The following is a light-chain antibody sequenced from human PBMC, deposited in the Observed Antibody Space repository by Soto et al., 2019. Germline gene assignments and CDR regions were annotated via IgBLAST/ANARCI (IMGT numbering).Light chain of an antibody. V-gene: IGKV3-15*01. CDR2: GAF. CDR3: QQYKNWPPLT. J-gene: IGKJ4*01. CDR1: QSVSYN. Sequence: EIVMTQSPATLSVSPGETATLSCRASQSVSYNLAWYQQKPGQGPRLLIYGAFTRATGNPSRFIGSGSGTEFTLTISSLQSEDFAVYYCQQYKNWPPLTFGGGTKVEIK.